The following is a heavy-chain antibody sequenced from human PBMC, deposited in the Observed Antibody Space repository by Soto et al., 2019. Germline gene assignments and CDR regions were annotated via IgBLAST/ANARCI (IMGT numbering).Heavy chain of an antibody. V-gene: IGHV3-30*18. CDR2: ISYDGSNK. CDR3: AKTYYDILTGYYMCGMDV. CDR1: GFTFSSYG. D-gene: IGHD3-9*01. J-gene: IGHJ6*02. Sequence: QVQLVESGGGVVQPGRSLRLSCAASGFTFSSYGMHWVRQAPGKGLEWVTIISYDGSNKYYADSVKGRFTISRDNSTNTLYLQMNSLRAEDTAVYYCAKTYYDILTGYYMCGMDVWGQGTTVTVSS.